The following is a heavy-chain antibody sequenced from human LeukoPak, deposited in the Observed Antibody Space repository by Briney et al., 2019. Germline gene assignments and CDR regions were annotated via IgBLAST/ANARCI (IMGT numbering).Heavy chain of an antibody. CDR3: ARARLEHYDSSGYLFDY. CDR1: GYTFTSYY. V-gene: IGHV1-46*01. J-gene: IGHJ4*02. CDR2: INPSGVST. D-gene: IGHD3-22*01. Sequence: ASVKVSCKASGYTFTSYYMHWVRQAPGQGLEWMGIINPSGVSTSYAQKFQGRVTMTRDTSTSTVYMELSSLRSEDTAVYYCARARLEHYDSSGYLFDYWGQGTLVTVSS.